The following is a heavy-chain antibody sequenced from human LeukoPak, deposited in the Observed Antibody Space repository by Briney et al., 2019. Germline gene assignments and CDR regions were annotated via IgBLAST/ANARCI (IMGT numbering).Heavy chain of an antibody. CDR3: TRYNNDHFDY. J-gene: IGHJ4*02. D-gene: IGHD1-14*01. CDR1: VFTFGGYG. Sequence: GSLRLSCAGSVFTFGGYGMHWFRQTPGKGLEWVAVIAYDGSRAFYADSVKGRFTISRDNSKNTMSVQMDDLRAEDTAVYYCTRYNNDHFDYWGQGTLVTVSS. CDR2: IAYDGSRA. V-gene: IGHV3-33*01.